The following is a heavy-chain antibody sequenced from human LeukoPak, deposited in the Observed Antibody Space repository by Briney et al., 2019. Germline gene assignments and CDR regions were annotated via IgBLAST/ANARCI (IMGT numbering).Heavy chain of an antibody. CDR3: APSVRSGGSYYFDY. Sequence: ASVKVSCKASGDGFTKYYMHWVRQAPGQGLEWMGIINPSDGSTTYTQKFQGRVTMTTDTSTSAVYMELSSLRSEDTAVYYCAPSVRSGGSYYFDYWGQGTLVTVSS. V-gene: IGHV1-46*01. J-gene: IGHJ4*02. CDR2: INPSDGST. CDR1: GDGFTKYY. D-gene: IGHD2-15*01.